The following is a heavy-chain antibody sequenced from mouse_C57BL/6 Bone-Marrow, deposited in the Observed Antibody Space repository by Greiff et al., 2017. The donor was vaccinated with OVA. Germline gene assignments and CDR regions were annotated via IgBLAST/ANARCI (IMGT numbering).Heavy chain of an antibody. J-gene: IGHJ4*01. CDR1: GYTFTSYW. CDR2: IDPSDSYT. V-gene: IGHV1-50*01. Sequence: QVQLQQPGAELVKPGASVKLSCKASGYTFTSYWLQWVKQRPGQGLEWIGEIDPSDSYTNYNQKFTGKATLTVDTSSSTAYMQLSSLTSEDSAVYYCARTFNWVYAMDYWGQGTSVTVSS. CDR3: ARTFNWVYAMDY. D-gene: IGHD4-1*01.